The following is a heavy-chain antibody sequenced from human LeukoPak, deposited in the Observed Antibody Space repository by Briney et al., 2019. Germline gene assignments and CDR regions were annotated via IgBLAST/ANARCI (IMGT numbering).Heavy chain of an antibody. CDR1: DYSISSGYY. V-gene: IGHV4-38-2*02. Sequence: SETLSLTCTVSDYSISSGYYWGWIRQPPGKGLEWIGSIYHSGSTYYNPSLKSRVTISVDTSKNQFSLKLSSVTAADTAVYYCARRPYCSGGTCYSAFYFDYWGQGTLVTVSS. D-gene: IGHD2-15*01. CDR3: ARRPYCSGGTCYSAFYFDY. J-gene: IGHJ4*02. CDR2: IYHSGST.